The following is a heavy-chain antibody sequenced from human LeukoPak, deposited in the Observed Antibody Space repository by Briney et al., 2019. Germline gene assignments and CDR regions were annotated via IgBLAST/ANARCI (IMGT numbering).Heavy chain of an antibody. D-gene: IGHD6-13*01. Sequence: PSQTLSLTCTVSGGSISSGSYYWSWIRQPAGKGLEWIGRIYTSGSTNYNPSLKSRVTISVDTSKNQFSLKLSSVTAADTAVYYCARNSYSSSWSYYYMDVWGKGTTVTVSS. CDR3: ARNSYSSSWSYYYMDV. J-gene: IGHJ6*03. CDR1: GGSISSGSYY. CDR2: IYTSGST. V-gene: IGHV4-61*02.